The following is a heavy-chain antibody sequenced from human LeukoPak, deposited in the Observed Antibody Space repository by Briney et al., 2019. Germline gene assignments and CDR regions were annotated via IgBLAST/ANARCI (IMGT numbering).Heavy chain of an antibody. CDR3: ASIVVVPAASGISRIDY. V-gene: IGHV1-8*01. CDR2: MNPNSGNT. Sequence: ASVKVSCKASGYTFTSYDINWVRQATGQGREWMGWMNPNSGNTGYAQKFQGRVTMTRNTSISTAYMELSSLRSEDTAVYYCASIVVVPAASGISRIDYWGQGTLVTVSS. CDR1: GYTFTSYD. J-gene: IGHJ4*02. D-gene: IGHD2-2*01.